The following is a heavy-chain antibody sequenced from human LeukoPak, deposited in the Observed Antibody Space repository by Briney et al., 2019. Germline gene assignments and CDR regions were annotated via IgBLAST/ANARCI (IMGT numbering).Heavy chain of an antibody. CDR3: AKRRVGATGGGFDY. J-gene: IGHJ4*02. D-gene: IGHD1-26*01. CDR2: ISGSGGST. CDR1: GFTFSSYS. Sequence: PGGSLRLSCATSGFTFSSYSMNWVRQAPGKGLEWVSAISGSGGSTYYADSVKGRFTISRDNSKNTLYLQMNSLRAEDTAVYYCAKRRVGATGGGFDYWGQGTLVTVSS. V-gene: IGHV3-23*01.